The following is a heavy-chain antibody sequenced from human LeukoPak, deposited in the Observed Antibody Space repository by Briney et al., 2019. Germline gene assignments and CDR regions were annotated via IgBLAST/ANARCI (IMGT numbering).Heavy chain of an antibody. J-gene: IGHJ4*02. V-gene: IGHV3-53*01. D-gene: IGHD6-19*01. CDR2: IYSGGST. CDR1: GFTVSSNY. Sequence: PGTSLRLSCAASGFTVSSNYMSWVRQAPGKGLEWVSVIYSGGSTYYADSVKGRFTISRDNSKNTLYLQMNSLRAEDTAVYYCARGKYSSGWYDDYWGQGTLVTVSS. CDR3: ARGKYSSGWYDDY.